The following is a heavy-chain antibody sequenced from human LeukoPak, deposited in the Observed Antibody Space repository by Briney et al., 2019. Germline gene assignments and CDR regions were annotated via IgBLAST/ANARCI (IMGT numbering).Heavy chain of an antibody. CDR3: AKRPLQVDC. V-gene: IGHV3-23*01. CDR1: GFTFGTYA. CDR2: ISAGGGST. J-gene: IGHJ4*02. Sequence: GGSLRLSCAASGFTFGTYALSWVRQAPGKGLEWVSTISAGGGSTYYADSAKGRFTISRENSKNTLFLQMNSLRAEDTAVYYCAKRPLQVDCWGQGTLVTVSS. D-gene: IGHD4-11*01.